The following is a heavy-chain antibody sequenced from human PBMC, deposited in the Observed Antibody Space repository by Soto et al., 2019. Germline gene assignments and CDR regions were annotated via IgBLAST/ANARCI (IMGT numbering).Heavy chain of an antibody. Sequence: EVQLLESGGGLVHPGGSRRLSCAASGFTFSGYAMSWVRQAPGKGLEWVSTISTSGSSTYYADSVKGRFAISRDNAKNTLYLQMNSLRAEDTAVYYCARTLWYGELLYQSDYWGQGTLVTGSS. CDR3: ARTLWYGELLYQSDY. J-gene: IGHJ4*02. V-gene: IGHV3-23*01. CDR2: ISTSGSST. D-gene: IGHD3-10*01. CDR1: GFTFSGYA.